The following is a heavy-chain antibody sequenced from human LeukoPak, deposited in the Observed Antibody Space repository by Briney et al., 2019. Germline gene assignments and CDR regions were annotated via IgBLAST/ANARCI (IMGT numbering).Heavy chain of an antibody. CDR2: ISSSSSYI. CDR3: AREMRGGYNSIDY. V-gene: IGHV3-21*01. J-gene: IGHJ4*02. CDR1: GFTFSSYS. D-gene: IGHD5-24*01. Sequence: GGSLRLSCAASGFTFSSYSMNWVRQAPGKGLEWVSSISSSSSYIYYADSVKGRFTISRDNAKNSLYLQMNSLRAEDTAVYYCAREMRGGYNSIDYWGQGTLVTVSS.